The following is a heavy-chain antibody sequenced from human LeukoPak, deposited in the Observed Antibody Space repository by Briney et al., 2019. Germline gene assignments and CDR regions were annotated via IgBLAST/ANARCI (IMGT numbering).Heavy chain of an antibody. J-gene: IGHJ6*02. CDR1: GGSISSSNW. D-gene: IGHD6-6*01. V-gene: IGHV4-4*02. Sequence: PSETLSLTCAVSGGSISSSNWWSWVRQPPGKGLEWIGEIYHSGSTNYNPSLKSRVTISVDKSKNQFSLKLSSVAAADTAVYYCARAGYSSSSGRPYYYGMDVWGQGTTVTVSS. CDR3: ARAGYSSSSGRPYYYGMDV. CDR2: IYHSGST.